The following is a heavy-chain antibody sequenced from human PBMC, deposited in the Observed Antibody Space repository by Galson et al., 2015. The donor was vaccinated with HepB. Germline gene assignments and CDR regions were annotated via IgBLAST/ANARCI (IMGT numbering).Heavy chain of an antibody. CDR2: ISAYNGNT. V-gene: IGHV1-18*01. D-gene: IGHD2-2*01. J-gene: IGHJ5*02. Sequence: SVKVSCKASGYTFTSYGISWVRQAPGQGLEWMGWISAYNGNTNYAQKLQGRVTMTTDTSTSTAYMELRSLRSDDTAAYYCARGSCSSTSCYRGRWFDPWGQGTLVTVSS. CDR1: GYTFTSYG. CDR3: ARGSCSSTSCYRGRWFDP.